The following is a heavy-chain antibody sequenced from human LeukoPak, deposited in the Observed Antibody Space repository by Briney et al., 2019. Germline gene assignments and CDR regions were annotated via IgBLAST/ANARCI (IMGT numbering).Heavy chain of an antibody. Sequence: ASVKVSCKASGYTFTSYGISWVRQAPGQGLEGMGWISAYNGNTNYAQKFQGRVTMTRDTSISTAYMELSRLRSDDTAVYYCARDGRTGYSSSFGYWGQGTLVTVSS. CDR1: GYTFTSYG. CDR3: ARDGRTGYSSSFGY. D-gene: IGHD6-13*01. V-gene: IGHV1-18*01. CDR2: ISAYNGNT. J-gene: IGHJ4*02.